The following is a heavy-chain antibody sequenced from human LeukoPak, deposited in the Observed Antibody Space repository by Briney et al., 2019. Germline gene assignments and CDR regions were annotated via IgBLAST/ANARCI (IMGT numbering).Heavy chain of an antibody. J-gene: IGHJ4*02. D-gene: IGHD3-3*01. CDR2: INPNSGGT. V-gene: IGHV1-2*02. CDR3: ARDGRESTIFGVVIMFDY. CDR1: GYTFTGYY. Sequence: ASVKVSCKASGYTFTGYYMHWVRQAPGQGLEWMGWINPNSGGTNYAQKFQGRVTMTRDTSISTAYMELSRLRSDDTAVCYCARDGRESTIFGVVIMFDYWGQGTLVTVSS.